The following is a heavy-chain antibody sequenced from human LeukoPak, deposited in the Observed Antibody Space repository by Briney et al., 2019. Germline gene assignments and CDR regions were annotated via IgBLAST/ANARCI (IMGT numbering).Heavy chain of an antibody. CDR3: ARDSGTTGEVKFDP. V-gene: IGHV4-4*07. CDR2: IYVTEST. J-gene: IGHJ5*02. D-gene: IGHD3-10*01. CDR1: GGSIRSSY. Sequence: SETLSLTCTVSGGSIRSSYWSWIRQPAGKGLEWIGRIYVTESTTYNPSLKSRVTISIDTSKNQFSLKLTSVTAADTAVYYCARDSGTTGEVKFDPWGQGTLVTVSS.